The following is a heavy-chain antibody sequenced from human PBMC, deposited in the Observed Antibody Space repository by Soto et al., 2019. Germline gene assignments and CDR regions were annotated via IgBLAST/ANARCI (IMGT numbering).Heavy chain of an antibody. Sequence: EVQVVESGGGVVQPGGSLRLSCAASGFTFSSNSMNWVRQAPGKGLEWISYISSSSSTIYADSVKGRFTISRDNAKTSLYLQMNSLRDEDTAVYYCARVIWSGHLTSDLWGQGTLVTVSS. CDR3: ARVIWSGHLTSDL. V-gene: IGHV3-48*02. J-gene: IGHJ5*02. CDR1: GFTFSSNS. D-gene: IGHD3-3*01. CDR2: ISSSSSTI.